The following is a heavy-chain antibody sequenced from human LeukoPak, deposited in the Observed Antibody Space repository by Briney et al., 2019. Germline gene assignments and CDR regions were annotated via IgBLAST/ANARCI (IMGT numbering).Heavy chain of an antibody. CDR3: ARDTSAGIVDV. Sequence: SETLSLTCTVSGDSISSGDYYWSWIRQPAGKGLEWIGRIYTSGSTNYNPSLKSRVTISVDTSKNQFSLKLSSVTAADTAVYYCARDTSAGIVDVWGKGTTVTVSS. J-gene: IGHJ6*04. CDR1: GDSISSGDYY. V-gene: IGHV4-61*02. CDR2: IYTSGST. D-gene: IGHD6-25*01.